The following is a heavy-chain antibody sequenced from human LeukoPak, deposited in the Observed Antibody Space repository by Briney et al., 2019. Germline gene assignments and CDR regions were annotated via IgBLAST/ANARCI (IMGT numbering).Heavy chain of an antibody. CDR1: GFNFSSYW. V-gene: IGHV3-7*01. Sequence: GGSLRLSCAASGFNFSSYWMTWVRQVRGKGLEWVANIKPDGSKKSYVDSVKGRFTISRDNAKNSLYLHMNSLRVEDTAVYYCSSQPAVLDLDCWGQGILVTVSS. J-gene: IGHJ4*02. CDR2: IKPDGSKK. D-gene: IGHD2-2*01. CDR3: SSQPAVLDLDC.